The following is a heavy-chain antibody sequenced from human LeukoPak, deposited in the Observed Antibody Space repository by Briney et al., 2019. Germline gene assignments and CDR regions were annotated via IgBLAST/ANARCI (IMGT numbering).Heavy chain of an antibody. Sequence: GGSLRLSCAASGFTFSSYEMNWVRQAPGKGREWVSYISSSGSTIYYADSVKGRFTISRDNAKNSLYLQMNSLRAEDTAVYYCAGGATEAFDIWGQGTMVTVSS. CDR3: AGGATEAFDI. V-gene: IGHV3-48*03. J-gene: IGHJ3*02. CDR1: GFTFSSYE. D-gene: IGHD1-26*01. CDR2: ISSSGSTI.